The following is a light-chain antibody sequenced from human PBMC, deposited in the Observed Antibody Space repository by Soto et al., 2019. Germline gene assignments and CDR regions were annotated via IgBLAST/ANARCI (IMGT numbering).Light chain of an antibody. CDR2: RNN. Sequence: QAVLTQPPSASGTPGQGVTISCSGSTSNIGSNYVYWYQQLPGTAPKLLIYRNNQRPSGVPDRFSGSKSGTSASLAISGLRSDDEADYSCATWDDSLNGFYVLGNGTKVT. CDR1: TSNIGSNY. J-gene: IGLJ1*01. CDR3: ATWDDSLNGFYV. V-gene: IGLV1-47*01.